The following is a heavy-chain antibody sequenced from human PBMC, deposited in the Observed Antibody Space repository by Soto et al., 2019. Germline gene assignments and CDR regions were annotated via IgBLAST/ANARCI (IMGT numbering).Heavy chain of an antibody. CDR2: IYHSGST. J-gene: IGHJ4*02. V-gene: IGHV4-4*02. Sequence: SETLSLISAVSGGSISSSNWWSWVRQPPGKGLEWIGEIYHSGSTNYNPSLKSRVTISVDKSKNQFSLKLSSVTAADAAVYYCARHSGYSYGPEYYFDYWGQGTLVTVSS. D-gene: IGHD5-18*01. CDR1: GGSISSSNW. CDR3: ARHSGYSYGPEYYFDY.